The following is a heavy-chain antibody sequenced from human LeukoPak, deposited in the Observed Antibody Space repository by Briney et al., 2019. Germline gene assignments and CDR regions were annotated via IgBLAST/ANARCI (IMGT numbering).Heavy chain of an antibody. V-gene: IGHV3-7*01. CDR1: GFTFSNYW. CDR2: IKQDGSEK. Sequence: PGGSLRLSRAASGFTFSNYWMSWVRQAPGKGLEWVANIKQDGSEKYYVDSVKGRFTISRDNAKNSLYLQMNSLRAEDTAVYYCARDVTSGGSSYYFDYWGQGTLVAVSS. J-gene: IGHJ4*02. CDR3: ARDVTSGGSSYYFDY. D-gene: IGHD6-6*01.